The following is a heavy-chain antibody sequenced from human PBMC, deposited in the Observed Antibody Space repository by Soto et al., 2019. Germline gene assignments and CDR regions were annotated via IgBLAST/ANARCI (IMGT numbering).Heavy chain of an antibody. CDR1: GFTFGSYG. J-gene: IGHJ4*02. V-gene: IGHV3-7*03. D-gene: IGHD6-19*01. CDR2: IKMDASEK. CDR3: ARYFRGSGRYFFDH. Sequence: GGSLRLSCAASGFTFGSYGMIWVRQAPGKGLEWLATIKMDASEKKYVDSVKGRFTMSRDNAKNPLYLQMNSLRAEDTAVYYCARYFRGSGRYFFDHWGQGTLVTVSS.